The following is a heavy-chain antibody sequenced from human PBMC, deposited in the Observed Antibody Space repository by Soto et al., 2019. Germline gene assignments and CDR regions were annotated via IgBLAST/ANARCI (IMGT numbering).Heavy chain of an antibody. CDR2: IYYSGST. D-gene: IGHD5-18*01. CDR1: GGSISSYY. CDR3: ARYLSLGPGYSYGSHYFDY. V-gene: IGHV4-59*01. J-gene: IGHJ4*02. Sequence: SETLSLTCTVSGGSISSYYWSWIRQPPGKGLEWIGYIYYSGSTNYNPSLKSRVTISVDTSKNQFSLKLSSVTAADTAVYYCARYLSLGPGYSYGSHYFDYWGQGTLVTVSS.